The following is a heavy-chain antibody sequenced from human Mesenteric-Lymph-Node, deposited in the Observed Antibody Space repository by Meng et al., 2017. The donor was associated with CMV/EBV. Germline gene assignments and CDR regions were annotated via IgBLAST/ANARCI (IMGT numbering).Heavy chain of an antibody. V-gene: IGHV4-39*07. Sequence: SETLSLTCTVSGGSISSSSYYWGWIRQPPGKGLEWIGSIYYSGSTYYNPSLKSRVTISVDTSKNQFSLKLSSVTAADTAVYYCARTSYSYGYLGYWGQGTLVTVSS. CDR3: ARTSYSYGYLGY. CDR1: GGSISSSSYY. D-gene: IGHD5-18*01. CDR2: IYYSGST. J-gene: IGHJ4*02.